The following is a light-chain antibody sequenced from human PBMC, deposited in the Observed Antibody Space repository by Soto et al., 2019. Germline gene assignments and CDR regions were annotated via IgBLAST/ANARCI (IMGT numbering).Light chain of an antibody. Sequence: SYELTQPPSVSVSPGQKASITCSGHKLGNKYACWYQRKPGQSPVLVIYQDTKRPSGIPERFSGSNSGSTATLTISGTQGKDEAQYSCRALHSRTVVFGAGTKLTVL. V-gene: IGLV3-1*01. CDR3: RALHSRTVV. CDR2: QDT. CDR1: KLGNKY. J-gene: IGLJ2*01.